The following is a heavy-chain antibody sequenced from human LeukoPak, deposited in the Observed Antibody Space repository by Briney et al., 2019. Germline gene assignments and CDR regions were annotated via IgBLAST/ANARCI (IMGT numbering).Heavy chain of an antibody. CDR3: ARPAYYYDSSGYYPDAFDI. J-gene: IGHJ3*02. CDR2: IYPGDSDT. V-gene: IGHV5-51*01. Sequence: GGSLQISCQGSGSTFTSYWIGWVRPVNGKGLEWMGIIYPGDSDTRYSPSFQCHVTISADNSISTAYLQWCSLKASDTAMYYCARPAYYYDSSGYYPDAFDIWGQGTMVTVSS. CDR1: GSTFTSYW. D-gene: IGHD3-22*01.